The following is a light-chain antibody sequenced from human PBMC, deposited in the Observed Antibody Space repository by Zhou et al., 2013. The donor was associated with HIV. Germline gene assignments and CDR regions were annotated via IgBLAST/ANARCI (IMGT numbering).Light chain of an antibody. CDR1: SGSIASNY. V-gene: IGLV6-57*01. Sequence: NVMLTQPHSVSESPGKTVNISCTRSSGSIASNYVQWYQQRPGSSPTTVIYEDNRRPSGVPDRFSGSIDSSSNSASLTISGLKTEDEADYYCQSYDSSNVVFGGGTKLTVL. CDR3: QSYDSSNVV. J-gene: IGLJ2*01. CDR2: EDN.